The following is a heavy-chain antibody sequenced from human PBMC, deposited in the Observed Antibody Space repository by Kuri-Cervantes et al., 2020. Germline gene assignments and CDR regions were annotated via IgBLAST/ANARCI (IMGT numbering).Heavy chain of an antibody. CDR1: GGSISSYY. D-gene: IGHD4/OR15-4a*01. CDR2: IYTSGST. J-gene: IGHJ4*02. CDR3: AREDDYAHFDY. V-gene: IGHV4-4*07. Sequence: SETLSLTCTVSGGSISSYYWSWIRQPAGKGLEWIGRIYTSGSTNYNPSLKSRVTISVDKSKNQFSLKLSSVTAADTAVYYCAREDDYAHFDYWGQGTLVTVSS.